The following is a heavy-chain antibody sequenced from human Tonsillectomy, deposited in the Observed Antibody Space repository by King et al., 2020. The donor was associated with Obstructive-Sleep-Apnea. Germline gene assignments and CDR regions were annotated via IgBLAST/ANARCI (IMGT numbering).Heavy chain of an antibody. D-gene: IGHD6-19*01. J-gene: IGHJ4*02. CDR3: ARARATGYSSGWYGLDY. V-gene: IGHV4-59*01. CDR2: IYYSGST. Sequence: VQLQESGPGLVKPSETLSLTCTVSGGSISSYYWSWIRQPPGKGLEWIGYIYYSGSTNYNPSLKSRVTISVDTSKNQFSLKLSSVTAADTAVYYCARARATGYSSGWYGLDYWGQGTLVTVSS. CDR1: GGSISSYY.